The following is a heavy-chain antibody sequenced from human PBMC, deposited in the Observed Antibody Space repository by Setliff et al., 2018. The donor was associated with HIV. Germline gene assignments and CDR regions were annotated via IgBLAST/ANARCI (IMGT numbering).Heavy chain of an antibody. V-gene: IGHV4-38-2*02. J-gene: IGHJ4*02. CDR2: FSHSGTT. Sequence: PSETLSLTCTVSGHSISDGSCWGWIRQTPGKGLEWIGTFSHSGTTYYNPPLESRVTISVHTSQNQFSLKLNSVTAADAAVYYCVGDDNSWFWSYFWGQGTLVTVSS. CDR1: GHSISDGSC. D-gene: IGHD6-13*01. CDR3: VGDDNSWFWSYF.